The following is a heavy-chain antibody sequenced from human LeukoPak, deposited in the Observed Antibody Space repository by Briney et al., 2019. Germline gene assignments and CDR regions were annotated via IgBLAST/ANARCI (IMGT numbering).Heavy chain of an antibody. CDR3: AKGSATTGFDP. CDR1: GGSISTYY. J-gene: IGHJ5*02. CDR2: VYYRGRT. Sequence: SETLSLTCTVSGGSISTYYWNWIRQPPGKGLEWIGYVYYRGRTNYSPSLKSRVTILVDTSKTRFSLRLISVTAADTAVYYCAKGSATTGFDPWGQGALVTVSS. V-gene: IGHV4-59*01. D-gene: IGHD1/OR15-1a*01.